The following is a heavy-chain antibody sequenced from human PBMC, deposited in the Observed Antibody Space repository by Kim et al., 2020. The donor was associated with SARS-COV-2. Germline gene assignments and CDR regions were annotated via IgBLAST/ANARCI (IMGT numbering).Heavy chain of an antibody. CDR1: GFTFSNYA. V-gene: IGHV3-23*01. CDR2: IIVSGSTT. D-gene: IGHD3-9*01. CDR3: AKVRATTGWGALVDF. J-gene: IGHJ4*01. Sequence: GGSLRLSCAASGFTFSNYAMAWVRQTPGKGLEWVSSIIVSGSTTYYADSVEGRFTISRDNSKNTLDLQMNSLSVEDTAIYYCAKVRATTGWGALVDF.